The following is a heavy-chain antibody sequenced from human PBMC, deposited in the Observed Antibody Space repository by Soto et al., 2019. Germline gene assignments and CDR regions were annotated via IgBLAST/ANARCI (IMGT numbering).Heavy chain of an antibody. CDR1: GFTFSSYG. CDR3: ARDISYSGYDWGGYYSYYGMDV. Sequence: QVQLVESGGGVVQPGRSLRLSCAASGFTFSSYGMHWVRQAPGKGLEWVAVIWYDGSNKYYADSVKGRFTISRDNSKNTLYLQMNSLRAEDTAVYYCARDISYSGYDWGGYYSYYGMDVWGQGTTVTVSS. D-gene: IGHD5-12*01. CDR2: IWYDGSNK. J-gene: IGHJ6*02. V-gene: IGHV3-33*01.